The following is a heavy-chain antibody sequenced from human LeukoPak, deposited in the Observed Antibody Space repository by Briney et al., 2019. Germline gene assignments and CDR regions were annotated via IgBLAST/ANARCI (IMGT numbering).Heavy chain of an antibody. Sequence: GGSLRLSCAASGFTFSGSAMHWVRQAPGKGLEWVGRIRSKANSYATAYAASVKGRFTISRDDSKNTAYLQMNSLKTEDTAVYYCTSGMVRGVTGINWGQGTLVTVSS. CDR2: IRSKANSYAT. V-gene: IGHV3-73*01. D-gene: IGHD3-10*01. J-gene: IGHJ4*02. CDR1: GFTFSGSA. CDR3: TSGMVRGVTGIN.